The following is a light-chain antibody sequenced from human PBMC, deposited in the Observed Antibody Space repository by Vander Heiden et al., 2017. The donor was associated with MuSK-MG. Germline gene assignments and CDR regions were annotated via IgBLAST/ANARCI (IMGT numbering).Light chain of an antibody. CDR3: VAWDDSLSAWV. J-gene: IGLJ3*02. V-gene: IGLV1-47*01. CDR2: RYN. CDR1: RSNIGSNY. Sequence: QSVLTQPPSASGTPGTRVTISCSGSRSNIGSNYLYGYHQPPGTAPNLLIYRYNQRPSGVPDRFSGSKSGTSASLAISWLRAEDEADYYCVAWDDSLSAWVFGGGTKLTVL.